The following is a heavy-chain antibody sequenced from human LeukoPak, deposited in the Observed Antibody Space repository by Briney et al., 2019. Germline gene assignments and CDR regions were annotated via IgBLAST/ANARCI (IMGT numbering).Heavy chain of an antibody. D-gene: IGHD3-10*01. Sequence: SETLSLTCTVSGGSISSSSDYWGWIRQPPGKGLEWIGSIYSSGGTYYSPSLGSRVTLSVDTSKNQFSLKVNSVTAADTAVYYCARSDGWFGELLGAFDIWGQGTMVTVSS. J-gene: IGHJ3*02. CDR1: GGSISSSSDY. CDR3: ARSDGWFGELLGAFDI. V-gene: IGHV4-39*07. CDR2: IYSSGGT.